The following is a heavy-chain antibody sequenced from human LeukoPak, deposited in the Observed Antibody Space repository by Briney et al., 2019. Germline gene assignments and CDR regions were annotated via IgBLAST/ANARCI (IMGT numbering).Heavy chain of an antibody. V-gene: IGHV4-34*01. J-gene: IGHJ4*02. Sequence: GSLRPSCAASGFTLSNAWMHWVRQPPGKGLEWIGGINHSGSTNYNPSLKSRVTISVDTSKNQFSLKLSSVTAADTAVYYCARLYSSGWYTGGKGFDYWGQGTLVTVSS. D-gene: IGHD6-19*01. CDR2: INHSGST. CDR3: ARLYSSGWYTGGKGFDY. CDR1: GFTLSNAW.